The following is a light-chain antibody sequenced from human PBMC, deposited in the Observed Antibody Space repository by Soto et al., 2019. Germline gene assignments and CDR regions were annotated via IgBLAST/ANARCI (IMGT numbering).Light chain of an antibody. CDR1: SSDVGGWDF. J-gene: IGLJ1*01. Sequence: QSALTQPASVSGSPGQSIAIPCTGTSSDVGGWDFVSWYQQQPGKAPKLMIYDVSNRPSGVSSRFSGSKAGNTASLTISGLQAADEGDYYCCSYTTSPSANYVFGTGTKLTVL. V-gene: IGLV2-14*03. CDR3: CSYTTSPSANYV. CDR2: DVS.